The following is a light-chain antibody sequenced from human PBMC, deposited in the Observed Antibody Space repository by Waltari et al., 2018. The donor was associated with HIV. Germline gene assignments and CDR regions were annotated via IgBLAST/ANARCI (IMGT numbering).Light chain of an antibody. CDR3: CSYAGNYIFD. Sequence: QSALTQPRSVSGSPGQSVTISCTGTSSDVGAYNFVSWYQQYPGKAPKLLIYDVKKRPSGVPDRFDGSKSDNTASLTISGLQAEDEADYYCCSYAGNYIFDFGGGTKLTVL. CDR1: SSDVGAYNF. J-gene: IGLJ2*01. V-gene: IGLV2-11*01. CDR2: DVK.